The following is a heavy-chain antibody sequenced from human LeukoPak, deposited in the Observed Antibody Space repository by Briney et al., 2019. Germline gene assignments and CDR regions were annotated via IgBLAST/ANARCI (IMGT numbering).Heavy chain of an antibody. CDR3: SGYSSGWYTLY. V-gene: IGHV4-4*02. CDR1: GGSMSSNIW. D-gene: IGHD6-19*01. CDR2: INHSGTT. Sequence: SETLSLTCAVSGGSMSSNIWWSWVRQTPGKGLEWIGEINHSGTTNYNPSLKSRVTISVDKSNNQFSLNLTSVTAADTAVYYCSGYSSGWYTLYWGRGTLVTVSS. J-gene: IGHJ4*02.